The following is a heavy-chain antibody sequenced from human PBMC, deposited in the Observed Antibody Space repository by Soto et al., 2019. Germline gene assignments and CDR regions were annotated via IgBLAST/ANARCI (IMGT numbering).Heavy chain of an antibody. J-gene: IGHJ4*02. D-gene: IGHD3-10*01. Sequence: GGSLRLYCAASVFTCSNYAMTWVRQAPGKGLEWVSGLNGSGGSTSSADSVKGRFAISRDNSKNTLYLQMNSLRDGDTAVYYCARGFSAGKGSPPDYWGQGTLVTVSS. CDR1: VFTCSNYA. CDR3: ARGFSAGKGSPPDY. V-gene: IGHV3-23*01. CDR2: LNGSGGST.